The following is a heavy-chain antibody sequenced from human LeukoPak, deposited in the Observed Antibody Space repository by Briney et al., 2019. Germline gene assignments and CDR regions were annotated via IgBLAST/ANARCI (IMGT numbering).Heavy chain of an antibody. J-gene: IGHJ4*02. CDR1: GYTFTSYD. D-gene: IGHD5-12*01. CDR3: ARHESGYDFFFDY. CDR2: ISAYNCYT. V-gene: IGHV1-18*01. Sequence: ASVKLSCNASGYTFTSYDISWVRQAPGQGLEWMGWISAYNCYTNYAQMLQGRVTMTTDTSTSTAYMELRSLRSADTAVYYCARHESGYDFFFDYWGQGTLVTVSS.